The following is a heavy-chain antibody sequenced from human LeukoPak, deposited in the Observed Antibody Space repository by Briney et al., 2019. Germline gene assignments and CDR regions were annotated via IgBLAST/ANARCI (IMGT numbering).Heavy chain of an antibody. D-gene: IGHD1-1*01. CDR2: IFYSGSEST. CDR3: ARGVVILTNDAFDI. Sequence: SETLSLTCTVSGGSLSLYHWSWIRQPPGKGLEWVGYIFYSGSESTNYNPSLKSRVTISLDTSKNQFSLNLTSVSAADTDVYYCARGVVILTNDAFDIWGQGTMVTVSS. J-gene: IGHJ3*02. CDR1: GGSLSLYH. V-gene: IGHV4-59*01.